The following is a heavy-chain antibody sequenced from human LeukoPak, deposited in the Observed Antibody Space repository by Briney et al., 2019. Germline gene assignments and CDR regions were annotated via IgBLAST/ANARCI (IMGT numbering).Heavy chain of an antibody. CDR1: GFTVSSNY. CDR2: IYSGGST. CDR3: ARDPGYYGSGSYLG. J-gene: IGHJ4*02. V-gene: IGHV3-53*04. D-gene: IGHD3-10*01. Sequence: GGSLRLSCAASGFTVSSNYMSWVRQAPGKGLEWVSVIYSGGSTYYADSVKGRFTISRHNSKNTLYLQTNSLRAEDTAVYYCARDPGYYGSGSYLGWGQGTLVTVSS.